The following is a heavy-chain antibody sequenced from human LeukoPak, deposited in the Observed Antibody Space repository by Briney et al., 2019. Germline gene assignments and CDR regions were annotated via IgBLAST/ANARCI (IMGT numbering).Heavy chain of an antibody. CDR1: GFTFSTYW. CDR3: ARDTGCAGGTCFSFYDY. Sequence: GGSLRLSCAASGFTFSTYWMTWARQAPGEGLEWVANIKEDGSQKYYVDSVKGRFTISRDNAKNSLYLQMDSLRAEDTAVYYCARDTGCAGGTCFSFYDYWGQGTLVTVSS. J-gene: IGHJ4*02. V-gene: IGHV3-7*01. D-gene: IGHD2-15*01. CDR2: IKEDGSQK.